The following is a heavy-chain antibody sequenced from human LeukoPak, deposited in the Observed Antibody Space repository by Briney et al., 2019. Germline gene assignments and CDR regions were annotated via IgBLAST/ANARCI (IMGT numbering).Heavy chain of an antibody. CDR1: GFTFSSYA. CDR2: INHSGST. Sequence: GSLRLSCAASGFTFSSYAMSWVRQPPGKGLEWIGEINHSGSTNYNPSLKSRVTISVDTSKNQFSLKLSSVTAADTAVYYCARVGYYYYGMDVWGQGTTVTVSS. CDR3: ARVGYYYYGMDV. D-gene: IGHD3-16*01. V-gene: IGHV4-34*01. J-gene: IGHJ6*02.